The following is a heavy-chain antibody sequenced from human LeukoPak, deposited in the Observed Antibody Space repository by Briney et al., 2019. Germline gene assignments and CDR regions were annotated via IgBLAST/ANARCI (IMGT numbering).Heavy chain of an antibody. CDR3: AKDPNGSWSFDY. CDR2: IWYDGSNK. J-gene: IGHJ4*02. CDR1: GFTFRSYG. Sequence: GRSLRLSCAASGFTFRSYGMHWVRQAPGKGLEWVAVIWYDGSNKYYADSVKGRFTISRDNSKNTPYLQMNSLRAEDTAVYYCAKDPNGSWSFDYWGQGTLVTVSS. D-gene: IGHD1-26*01. V-gene: IGHV3-33*06.